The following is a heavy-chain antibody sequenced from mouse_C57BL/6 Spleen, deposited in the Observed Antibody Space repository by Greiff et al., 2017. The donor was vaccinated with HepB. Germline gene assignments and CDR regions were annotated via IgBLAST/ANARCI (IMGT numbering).Heavy chain of an antibody. V-gene: IGHV1-64*01. CDR3: ARSANWDPFAY. Sequence: QVQLQQPGAELVKPGASVKLSCKASGYTFTSYWMHWVKQRPGQGLEWIGMIHPNSGSTNYNEKFKSKATLTVDKSSSTAYMQLSSLTSEDSAVYDCARSANWDPFAYWGQGTLVTVSA. D-gene: IGHD4-1*01. J-gene: IGHJ3*01. CDR1: GYTFTSYW. CDR2: IHPNSGST.